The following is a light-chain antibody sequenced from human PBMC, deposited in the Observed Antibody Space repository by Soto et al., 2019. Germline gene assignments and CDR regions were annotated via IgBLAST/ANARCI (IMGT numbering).Light chain of an antibody. Sequence: EIVLTQSPATLSLSPGERATLSCRASQSVSNYLAWYQQKPGQAPRLLMYDTSNRAPGIPARFSGSGSGTDFTLTISSLEPADFAVYFCQQRSKFLWTFGQGTKVDI. CDR2: DTS. CDR3: QQRSKFLWT. J-gene: IGKJ1*01. CDR1: QSVSNY. V-gene: IGKV3-11*01.